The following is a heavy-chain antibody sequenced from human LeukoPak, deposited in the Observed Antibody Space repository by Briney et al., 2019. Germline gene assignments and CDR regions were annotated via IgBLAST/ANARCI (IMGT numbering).Heavy chain of an antibody. Sequence: PGGSLRLSCAASGFTFNRYWMHWVRQGPGKGLVWVSRINSDGSSTNYADSVKGRFTISRDNAKNTLYLQMNSLRAEDTAVHYCARDLRTPSDTNIAIDYWGQGTLVTVSS. CDR1: GFTFNRYW. CDR3: ARDLRTPSDTNIAIDY. J-gene: IGHJ4*02. CDR2: INSDGSST. V-gene: IGHV3-74*01. D-gene: IGHD4-23*01.